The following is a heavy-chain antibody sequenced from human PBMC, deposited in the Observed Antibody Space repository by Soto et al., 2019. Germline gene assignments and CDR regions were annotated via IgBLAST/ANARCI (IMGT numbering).Heavy chain of an antibody. J-gene: IGHJ3*01. CDR1: GFTFSGSA. CDR2: ITSSGSEV. Sequence: LRLSCAASGFTFSGSAMTWVRQAPGKWLEYVSSITSSGSEVFHAASVKGRFTMSRDNSKNMLYLQMNSLRAEDTAVYYCAKEGYDSGWYWDSWGKGSLVTVXS. D-gene: IGHD6-19*01. CDR3: AKEGYDSGWYWDS. V-gene: IGHV3-23*01.